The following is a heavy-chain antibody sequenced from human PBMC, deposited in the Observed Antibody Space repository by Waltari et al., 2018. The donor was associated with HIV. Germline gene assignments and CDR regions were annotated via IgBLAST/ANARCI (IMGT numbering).Heavy chain of an antibody. V-gene: IGHV1-69*01. CDR1: GGTFSSYA. CDR3: ARGGPEYPGGYYYYGMDV. Sequence: QVQLVQSGAEVKKPGSSVTVSCKASGGTFSSYAISWVRQAPGQGLEWMGGIIPIFGTANYAQKFQGRVTITADESTSTAYMELSSLRSEDTAVYYCARGGPEYPGGYYYYGMDVWGQGTTVTVSS. J-gene: IGHJ6*02. D-gene: IGHD1-26*01. CDR2: IIPIFGTA.